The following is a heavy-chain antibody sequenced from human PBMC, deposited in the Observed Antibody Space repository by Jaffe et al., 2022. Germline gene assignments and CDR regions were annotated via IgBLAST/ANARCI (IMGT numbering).Heavy chain of an antibody. D-gene: IGHD3-22*01. J-gene: IGHJ4*02. V-gene: IGHV1-69*05. Sequence: QVQLVQSGAEVKKPGSSVKVSCKASGGTFSNYAFSWVRQAPGQGLEWMGGIIPIFETPNYAQKFQGRVTITTDESTSTVYMELRSLRSEDTAVYYCGREVLAYNYESSGYCLGDWGQGTQVTVSS. CDR3: GREVLAYNYESSGYCLGD. CDR1: GGTFSNYA. CDR2: IIPIFETP.